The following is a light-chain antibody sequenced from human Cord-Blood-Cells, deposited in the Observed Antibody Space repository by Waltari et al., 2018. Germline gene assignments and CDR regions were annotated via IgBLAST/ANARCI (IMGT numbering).Light chain of an antibody. Sequence: IQMTQSSSSLSASLGDRVTSTCRASQSISSYLNWYQQKPGKAPKLLIYAASSLQSGATSRFSGSGSGTDFTLTISSLQPEEFATYYCQQRYSTPPITFGQGTRLEIK. CDR1: QSISSY. J-gene: IGKJ5*01. CDR3: QQRYSTPPIT. CDR2: AAS. V-gene: IGKV1-39*01.